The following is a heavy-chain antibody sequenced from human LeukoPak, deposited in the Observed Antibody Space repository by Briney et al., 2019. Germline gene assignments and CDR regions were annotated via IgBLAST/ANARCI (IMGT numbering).Heavy chain of an antibody. V-gene: IGHV3-30*18. Sequence: GGSLRLSCAASGFTFSSYAMSWVRQAPGKGLEWVAVISYDGSNKYYADSVKGRFTISRDNSKNTLYLQMNSLRAEDTAVYYCAKDATGTTPLPDYWGQGTLVTVSS. CDR2: ISYDGSNK. D-gene: IGHD1-1*01. J-gene: IGHJ4*02. CDR1: GFTFSSYA. CDR3: AKDATGTTPLPDY.